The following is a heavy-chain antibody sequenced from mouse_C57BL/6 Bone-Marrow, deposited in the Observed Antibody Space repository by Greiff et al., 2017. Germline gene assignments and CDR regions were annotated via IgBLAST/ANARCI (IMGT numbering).Heavy chain of an antibody. Sequence: VQLQQSGPELVRPGASVKISCKAPGYTFTSHWMKWVRQRPGQGLEWIGEIFPGSGSTYYNGQFKGKATLTVDTSSSTAYMQLSSLTSEYSAVYFCARFGGHWYFDVWGTGTTVTVSS. CDR3: ARFGGHWYFDV. CDR2: IFPGSGST. CDR1: GYTFTSHW. V-gene: IGHV1-56*01. J-gene: IGHJ1*03.